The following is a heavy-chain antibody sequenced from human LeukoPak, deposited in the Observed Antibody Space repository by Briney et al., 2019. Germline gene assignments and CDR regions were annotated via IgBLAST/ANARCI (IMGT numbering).Heavy chain of an antibody. CDR1: GFHFSDYS. CDR2: FDDRNGAAST. Sequence: GGSLRLSCEVSGFHFSDYSMNWVRQAPGKGLEWISYFDDRNGAASTSYADSVKGRFIISRDAAKNSLFLQMNSLTAEDTAVYDCARDDKRGFDYWGQGTLVTVSS. J-gene: IGHJ4*02. D-gene: IGHD3-10*01. V-gene: IGHV3-48*04. CDR3: ARDDKRGFDY.